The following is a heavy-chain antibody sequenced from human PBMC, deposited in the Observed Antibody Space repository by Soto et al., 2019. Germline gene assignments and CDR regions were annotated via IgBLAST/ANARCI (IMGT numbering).Heavy chain of an antibody. J-gene: IGHJ4*02. V-gene: IGHV1-18*01. CDR2: ISAYNGNT. CDR3: ARAEPVGATVLDY. Sequence: SWVRQAPGQGIEWMGWISAYNGNTNYAQKLQGRVTMTTDTSTSTAYMELRSLRSDDTAVYYCARAEPVGATVLDYWGQGTLVTVS. D-gene: IGHD1-26*01.